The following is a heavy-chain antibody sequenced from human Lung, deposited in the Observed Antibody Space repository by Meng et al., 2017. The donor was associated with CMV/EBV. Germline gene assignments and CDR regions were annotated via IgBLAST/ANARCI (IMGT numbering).Heavy chain of an antibody. CDR3: ARLAARGD. V-gene: IGHV3-23*01. Sequence: GGSLRLSCAASGFTFSSFDMSWVRQAPGKGLEWVSTVSDTHGDTYYADSVKGRFTISRDNSKSTLYLQMNSLRADDTARYYCARLAARGDWGQGTLVTVSS. D-gene: IGHD6-6*01. CDR1: GFTFSSFD. J-gene: IGHJ4*02. CDR2: VSDTHGDT.